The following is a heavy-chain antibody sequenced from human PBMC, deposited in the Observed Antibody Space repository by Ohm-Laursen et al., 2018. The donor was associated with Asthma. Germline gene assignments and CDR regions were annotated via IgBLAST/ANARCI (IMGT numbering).Heavy chain of an antibody. V-gene: IGHV3-20*01. CDR3: VRVRRSTIFGVVSN. Sequence: SLRLSCAASGFTFDDYGMSGVRQGPGRGLEWVSGINWNGGTTGYGDSVKGRFTISRDNAKNSLYLHMNSLRAEDTALYHCVRVRRSTIFGVVSNWGQGTLVTVSS. CDR2: INWNGGTT. D-gene: IGHD3-3*01. CDR1: GFTFDDYG. J-gene: IGHJ4*02.